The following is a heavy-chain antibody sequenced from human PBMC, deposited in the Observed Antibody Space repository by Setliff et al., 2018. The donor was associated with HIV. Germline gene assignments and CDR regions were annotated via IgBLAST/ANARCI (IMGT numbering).Heavy chain of an antibody. Sequence: ASVKVSCKASGYTFTNYYIHWVRQAPGQGLEWMGWINPNNGDTEYAQKFQGRVTMTRVTSITTVHMELTRLRSDDTAVYYCVRGKFKTTWSLFADQYFDFWGRGTLVTVSS. V-gene: IGHV1-2*02. CDR2: INPNNGDT. D-gene: IGHD4-17*01. CDR1: GYTFTNYY. J-gene: IGHJ4*02. CDR3: VRGKFKTTWSLFADQYFDF.